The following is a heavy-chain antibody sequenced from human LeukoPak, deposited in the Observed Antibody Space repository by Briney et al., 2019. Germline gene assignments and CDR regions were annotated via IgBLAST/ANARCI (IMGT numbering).Heavy chain of an antibody. CDR1: GGSISSYY. CDR3: ARALAAAGNWFDP. V-gene: IGHV4-59*01. Sequence: SETLSLTCTVSGGSISSYYWSWIRQPPGKGLEWIGYIYYSGGTNYNPSLKSRVTISVDTSKNQFSLKLSSVTAADTAVYYCARALAAAGNWFDPWGQGTLVTVSS. D-gene: IGHD6-13*01. J-gene: IGHJ5*02. CDR2: IYYSGGT.